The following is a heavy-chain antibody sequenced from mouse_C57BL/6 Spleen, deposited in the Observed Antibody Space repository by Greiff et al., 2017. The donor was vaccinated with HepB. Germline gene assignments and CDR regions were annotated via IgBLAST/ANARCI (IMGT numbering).Heavy chain of an antibody. J-gene: IGHJ2*01. V-gene: IGHV1-4*01. CDR3: ARFRTGTEFDY. D-gene: IGHD4-1*01. Sequence: VQLQQSGAELARPGASVKMSCKASGYTFTSYTMHWVKQRPGQGLEWIGYINPSSGYTKYNQKFKDKATLTADKSSSTAYMQLSSLTSEDSAVYYWARFRTGTEFDYWGQGNTLTVSS. CDR2: INPSSGYT. CDR1: GYTFTSYT.